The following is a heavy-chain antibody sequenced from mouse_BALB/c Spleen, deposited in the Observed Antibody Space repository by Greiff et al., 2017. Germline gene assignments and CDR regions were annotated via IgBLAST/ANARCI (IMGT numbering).Heavy chain of an antibody. CDR2: IDPSDSET. CDR1: GYTFTSYW. CDR3: AREGDYDEGLYFDY. D-gene: IGHD2-4*01. Sequence: QVQLQQPGAELVKPGAPVKLSCKASGYTFTSYWMNWVKQRPGRGLEWIGRIDPSDSETHYNQKFKDKATLTVDKSSSTAYIQLSSLTSEDSAVYYCAREGDYDEGLYFDYWGQGTTLTVSS. V-gene: IGHV1-69*02. J-gene: IGHJ2*01.